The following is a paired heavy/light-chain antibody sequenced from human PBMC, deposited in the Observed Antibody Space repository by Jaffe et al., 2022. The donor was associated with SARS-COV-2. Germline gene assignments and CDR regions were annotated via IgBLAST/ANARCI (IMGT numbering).Heavy chain of an antibody. CDR3: ASIPKSNYYYYYYMDV. D-gene: IGHD2-2*02. J-gene: IGHJ6*03. Sequence: QVQLVQSGAEVKKPGSSVKVSCKASGGTFSSYAISWVRQAPGQGLEWMGGIIPIFGTANYAQKFQGRVTITADESTSTAYMELSSLRSEDTAVYYCASIPKSNYYYYYYMDVWGKGTTVTVSS. V-gene: IGHV1-69*01. CDR2: IIPIFGTA. CDR1: GGTFSSYA.
Light chain of an antibody. J-gene: IGKJ4*01. V-gene: IGKV3-15*01. CDR1: QSVSSN. CDR3: QQYNNWPRLT. Sequence: EIVMTQSPATLSVSPGERATLSCRASQSVSSNLAWYQQKPGQAPRLLIYGASTRATGIPARFSGSGSGTEFTLTISSLQSEDFAVYYCQQYNNWPRLTFGGGTKVEIK. CDR2: GAS.